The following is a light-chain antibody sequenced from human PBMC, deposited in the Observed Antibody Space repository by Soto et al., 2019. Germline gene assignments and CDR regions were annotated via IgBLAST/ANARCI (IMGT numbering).Light chain of an antibody. V-gene: IGLV1-40*01. CDR1: SSNIGAGYD. J-gene: IGLJ2*01. CDR3: QSHDSTTRGHVV. CDR2: GNT. Sequence: QSVLTQPPSVSGAPGQRVTISCTGSSSNIGAGYDVHWYQQLPGTAPKLLIYGNTNRPSGVPDRFAGSKSGTSASLAISGLQAEDEAHYYCQSHDSTTRGHVVFGGGTKLTVL.